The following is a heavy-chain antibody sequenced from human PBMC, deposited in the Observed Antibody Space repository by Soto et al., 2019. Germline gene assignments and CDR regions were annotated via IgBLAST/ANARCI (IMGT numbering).Heavy chain of an antibody. CDR1: GFTVNSNY. D-gene: IGHD2-15*01. Sequence: GGSLRLSCAASGFTVNSNYMSWVCQAPGKGLEWVSVIYSGGSTYYADSVKGRFIISRDDSKNTLFLQMNSLRAEDTAVYYCATAKLLLPWLFDYWGQGALVTVSS. V-gene: IGHV3-66*01. CDR2: IYSGGST. CDR3: ATAKLLLPWLFDY. J-gene: IGHJ4*02.